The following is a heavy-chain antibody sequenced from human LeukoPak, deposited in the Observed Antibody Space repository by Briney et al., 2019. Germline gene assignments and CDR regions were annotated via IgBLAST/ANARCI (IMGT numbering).Heavy chain of an antibody. Sequence: GGSLRLSCAASGFTFSSYAMHWVRQAPGKGLEWVAVISYDGSNKYCADSVKGRFTISRDNSKNTLYLQMNSLRAEDTAVYYCASRSRVDYWGQGTLVTVSS. J-gene: IGHJ4*02. CDR1: GFTFSSYA. V-gene: IGHV3-30-3*01. CDR3: ASRSRVDY. CDR2: ISYDGSNK.